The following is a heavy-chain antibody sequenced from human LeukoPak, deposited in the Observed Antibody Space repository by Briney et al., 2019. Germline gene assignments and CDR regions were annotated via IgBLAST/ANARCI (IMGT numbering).Heavy chain of an antibody. J-gene: IGHJ4*02. CDR2: IRNKVNSYIT. CDR1: GFTFSDHY. V-gene: IGHV3-72*01. Sequence: GGSLRLSCADSGFTFSDHYMDWVRQAPGKGLEWVGRIRNKVNSYITVYAAPVKGRFTISRDDSKNSLYLQMNSLKTEDTAVYYCARVNVRDGYNYDYWGQGTLVTVSS. CDR3: ARVNVRDGYNYDY. D-gene: IGHD5-24*01.